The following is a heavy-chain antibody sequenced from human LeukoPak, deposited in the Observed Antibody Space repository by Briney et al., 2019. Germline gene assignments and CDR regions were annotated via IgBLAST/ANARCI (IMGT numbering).Heavy chain of an antibody. D-gene: IGHD3-16*01. Sequence: SETLSLTCTASGGSISSYYWSWIRQPPGKGLEWIGYIYYSGSTNYNPSLKSRVTISVDTSKNQFSLKLSSVTAADTAVYYCARHEIWRRFAFDIWGQGTMVTVSS. CDR3: ARHEIWRRFAFDI. CDR2: IYYSGST. V-gene: IGHV4-59*08. J-gene: IGHJ3*02. CDR1: GGSISSYY.